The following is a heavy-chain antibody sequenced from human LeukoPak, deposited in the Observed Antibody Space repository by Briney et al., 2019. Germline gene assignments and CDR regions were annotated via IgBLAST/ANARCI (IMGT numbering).Heavy chain of an antibody. D-gene: IGHD2-2*01. CDR2: ISSSSSYI. Sequence: GGSLRLSCAASGFTFSSYSMNWVRQAPGKGLEWVSSISSSSSYIYYADSVKGRFTISRDNAKNSLYLQMNSLRAEDTAVYYCARYQTRKYCSSTSCYRGHGGYYYYGMDVWGQGTTVTVSS. CDR3: ARYQTRKYCSSTSCYRGHGGYYYYGMDV. J-gene: IGHJ6*02. CDR1: GFTFSSYS. V-gene: IGHV3-21*01.